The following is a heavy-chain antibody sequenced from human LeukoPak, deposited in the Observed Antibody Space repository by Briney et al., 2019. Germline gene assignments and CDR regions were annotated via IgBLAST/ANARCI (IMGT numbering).Heavy chain of an antibody. CDR3: AREKGPYDFLEGVSDDY. CDR1: GFTVSSNS. J-gene: IGHJ4*02. D-gene: IGHD3-3*01. CDR2: IYSDNT. Sequence: GGSLRLSCTVSGFTVSSNSMSWVRQAPGKGLEWVSFIYSDNTHYSDSVKCRFTISRDNSKNTLYLQMNSLRAEDTAVYYCAREKGPYDFLEGVSDDYWGQGTLVTVSS. V-gene: IGHV3-53*01.